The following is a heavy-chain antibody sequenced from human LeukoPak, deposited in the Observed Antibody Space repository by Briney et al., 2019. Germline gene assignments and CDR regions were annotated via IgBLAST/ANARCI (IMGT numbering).Heavy chain of an antibody. CDR1: GFTFSSYA. D-gene: IGHD2-15*01. CDR3: ARTRIRGHNWFDP. Sequence: PGRSLRLSCAASGFTFSSYAMHWVRQAPGKGLEWVAVISYDGSNKYYADSVKGRFTISRDNSKNTLYLQMNSLRAGDTAVYYCARTRIRGHNWFDPWGQGTLVTVSS. V-gene: IGHV3-30*04. J-gene: IGHJ5*02. CDR2: ISYDGSNK.